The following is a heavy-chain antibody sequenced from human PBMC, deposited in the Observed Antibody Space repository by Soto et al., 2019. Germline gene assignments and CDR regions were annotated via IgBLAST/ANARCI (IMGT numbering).Heavy chain of an antibody. Sequence: QVQLVQSGAEVKKPGASVKVSCKASGYTFTSYGISWVRQAPGQGLEWMGWISAYNGNTNYAQKLQGRVTMTTDTSTSTAYMELRSLRSDDTAVYHCARGLVKSGSSSWPNNWFDPWGQGTLVTVSS. CDR1: GYTFTSYG. CDR3: ARGLVKSGSSSWPNNWFDP. J-gene: IGHJ5*02. CDR2: ISAYNGNT. D-gene: IGHD6-13*01. V-gene: IGHV1-18*01.